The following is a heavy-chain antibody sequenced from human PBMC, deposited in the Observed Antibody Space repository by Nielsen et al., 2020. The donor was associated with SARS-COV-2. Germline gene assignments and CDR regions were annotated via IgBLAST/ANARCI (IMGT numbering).Heavy chain of an antibody. D-gene: IGHD3-9*01. J-gene: IGHJ6*02. CDR2: IKGDGSEK. CDR1: GFSFSDYW. CDR3: TRDFKYYDTLTGYYRHYYYGMDV. V-gene: IGHV3-7*05. Sequence: GESLKISCEASGFSFSDYWMNWVRQAPGKGLEWVADIKGDGSEKFYLDSVKGRFTISRDNAKNSMFLQMNSLRAEDTAVYYCTRDFKYYDTLTGYYRHYYYGMDVWGQGTTVTVSS.